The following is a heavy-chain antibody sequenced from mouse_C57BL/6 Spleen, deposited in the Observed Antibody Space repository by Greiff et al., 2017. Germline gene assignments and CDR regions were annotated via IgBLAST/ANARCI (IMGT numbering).Heavy chain of an antibody. CDR2: IHPNSGST. Sequence: QVQLQQPGAELVKPGASVKLSCKASGYTFTSYWMHWVKLRPGQGLEWIGMIHPNSGSTNYNEKFKSKATLTVDKSSSPAYMQLSSLPSEDSAGYYCARCGSSYEGLYFDYWGQGTTLTVSS. V-gene: IGHV1-64*01. J-gene: IGHJ2*01. CDR1: GYTFTSYW. CDR3: ARCGSSYEGLYFDY. D-gene: IGHD1-1*01.